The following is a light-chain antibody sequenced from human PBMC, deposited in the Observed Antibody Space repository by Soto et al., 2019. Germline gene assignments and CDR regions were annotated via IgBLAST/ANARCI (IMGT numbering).Light chain of an antibody. J-gene: IGKJ1*01. V-gene: IGKV1-5*03. CDR3: QHYNSYSEA. CDR1: QGVVRW. Sequence: DIQMTQSPSTLSSSVGDRFTITCRASQGVVRWLAWYQQKPWKAPKLLIYKASTLKSGVPSRFSGSGSGTESTLTISSLQPDDFATYYCQHYNSYSEAFGQGTKVDIK. CDR2: KAS.